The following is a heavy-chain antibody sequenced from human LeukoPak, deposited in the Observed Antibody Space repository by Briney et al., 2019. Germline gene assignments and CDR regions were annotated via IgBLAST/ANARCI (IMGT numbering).Heavy chain of an antibody. Sequence: GGSLRLSCAASGFTFSSYWMHWVRQAPGKGLVWVSRINSDGSNISYADSVKGRFTISRDNAKNTLYLQMNSLRAEDTAVYYCATVDIVATIPFDYWGQGTLVTVSS. CDR2: INSDGSNI. J-gene: IGHJ4*02. CDR1: GFTFSSYW. V-gene: IGHV3-74*01. D-gene: IGHD5-12*01. CDR3: ATVDIVATIPFDY.